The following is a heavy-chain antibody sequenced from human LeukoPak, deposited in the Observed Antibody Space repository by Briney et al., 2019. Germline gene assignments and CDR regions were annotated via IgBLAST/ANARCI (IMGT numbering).Heavy chain of an antibody. J-gene: IGHJ3*02. CDR3: AREVLIAAAGTSEFDAFDI. CDR1: GGSISSYY. V-gene: IGHV4-59*01. CDR2: IYYSGST. D-gene: IGHD6-13*01. Sequence: SETLSLTCTVSGGSISSYYWSWIRQPPGKGLEWIGYIYYSGSTNYNPSLKSRVTISVDTSKNQFSLKLSSVTAADTAVYYCAREVLIAAAGTSEFDAFDIWGQGTMVTVSP.